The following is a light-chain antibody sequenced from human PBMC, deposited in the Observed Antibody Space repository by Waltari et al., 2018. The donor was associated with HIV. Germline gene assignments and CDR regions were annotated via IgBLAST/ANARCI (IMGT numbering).Light chain of an antibody. CDR2: EAS. CDR3: QQYKGYPWT. Sequence: DIQMTQSPSTLSASVGDRVTITCRASQSISSWLAWYQQEPGKAPKVLIYEASTLESGVPSRFSGSGSGTEFTLTISSLQPDDFATYYCQQYKGYPWTFGQGTKVEIK. CDR1: QSISSW. V-gene: IGKV1-5*03. J-gene: IGKJ1*01.